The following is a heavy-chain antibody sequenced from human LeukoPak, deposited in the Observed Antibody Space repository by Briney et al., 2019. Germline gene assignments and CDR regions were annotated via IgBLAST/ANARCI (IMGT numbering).Heavy chain of an antibody. J-gene: IGHJ3*01. CDR2: IYNSGST. Sequence: PSETLSLTCTASGGSISSHYWSWIRQPPRKGLEWIGYIYNSGSTNYNPSLKSRVTISLDTSKNQFSLHLTSVTAADTAVYFCARDDYGVFDAFDVWGQGTVVTVSS. V-gene: IGHV4-59*08. CDR1: GGSISSHY. D-gene: IGHD3-16*01. CDR3: ARDDYGVFDAFDV.